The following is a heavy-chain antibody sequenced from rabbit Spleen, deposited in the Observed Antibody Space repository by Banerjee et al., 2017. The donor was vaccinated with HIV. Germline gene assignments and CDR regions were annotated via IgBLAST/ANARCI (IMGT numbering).Heavy chain of an antibody. Sequence: QSLEESGGGLVQPGASLTLTCTASGFSFTSDYDMCWVRQATGKGLEWIGTIWTGSTSITWYANWALGRFTISKTSSTTVTLQLNSLTAADTATYFCARDPNYASGHYIYSFWGQGTLVTVS. D-gene: IGHD1-1*01. CDR1: GFSFTSDYD. V-gene: IGHV1S40*01. J-gene: IGHJ4*01. CDR2: IWTGSTSIT. CDR3: ARDPNYASGHYIYSF.